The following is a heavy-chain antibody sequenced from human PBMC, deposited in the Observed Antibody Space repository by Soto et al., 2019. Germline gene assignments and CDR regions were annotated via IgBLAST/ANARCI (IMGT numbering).Heavy chain of an antibody. Sequence: SDTLSLTCTVSGGSISSSSDYWGWIRQPPGKGLEWIGSIYYSGSTYYNPSLKSRVTISVDTSKNQFSLKLSSVTAADTAVYYCARAKLYCSGGSCYEIHRGFDPWGQGTLVTVSS. CDR2: IYYSGST. D-gene: IGHD2-15*01. J-gene: IGHJ5*02. CDR1: GGSISSSSDY. CDR3: ARAKLYCSGGSCYEIHRGFDP. V-gene: IGHV4-39*01.